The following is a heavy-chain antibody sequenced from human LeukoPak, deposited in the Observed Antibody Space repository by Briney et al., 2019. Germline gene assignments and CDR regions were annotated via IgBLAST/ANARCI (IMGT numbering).Heavy chain of an antibody. CDR2: ISSSSSYI. D-gene: IGHD3-22*01. V-gene: IGHV3-21*04. Sequence: PGGSLRLSCAASGFTFSSYSMNWVRQAPGKGLEWVSSISSSSSYIYYADSVKGRFTISRDNAKNSLYLQMNSLRAEDTAVYYCAKDSDYYDSSGCFDYWGQGTLVTVSS. J-gene: IGHJ4*02. CDR3: AKDSDYYDSSGCFDY. CDR1: GFTFSSYS.